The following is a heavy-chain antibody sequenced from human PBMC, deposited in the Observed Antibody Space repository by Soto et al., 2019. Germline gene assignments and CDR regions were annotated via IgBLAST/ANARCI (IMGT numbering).Heavy chain of an antibody. V-gene: IGHV3-74*01. D-gene: IGHD2-15*01. Sequence: EVQLVESGGGLVQPGGSLRLSCAASGFTFSSYWMHWVRQAPGKGLVWVSRINSDGSSTSYADSVKGRFTISRDNAKNTLYLQMNSLRAEDTAVYYCARVYCSGGGCYHLDHWGQGTLVTVSS. CDR2: INSDGSST. CDR1: GFTFSSYW. CDR3: ARVYCSGGGCYHLDH. J-gene: IGHJ4*02.